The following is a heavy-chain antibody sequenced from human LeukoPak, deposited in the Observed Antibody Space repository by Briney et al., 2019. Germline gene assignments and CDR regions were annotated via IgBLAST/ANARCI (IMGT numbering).Heavy chain of an antibody. D-gene: IGHD6-13*01. CDR1: GFTFRNDW. Sequence: GGSLRLSCAASGFTFRNDWMSWVRQAPGKGLEWVANVKQDGSEKDYVDCVKGRFTISRDNAKNLLYLRMNSLRTEDTAVYYCSRVGPGGAGAFDYWGQGTLVTVSS. J-gene: IGHJ4*02. V-gene: IGHV3-7*01. CDR2: VKQDGSEK. CDR3: SRVGPGGAGAFDY.